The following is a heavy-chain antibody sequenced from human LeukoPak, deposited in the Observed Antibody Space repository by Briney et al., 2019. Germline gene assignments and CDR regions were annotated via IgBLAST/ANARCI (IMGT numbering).Heavy chain of an antibody. Sequence: GGSLRLSCAASGFIFNGYGMSWVRQAPGEGLEWVASITGSTRSTYYADSVKGRFTISRDNSKNTLYLQMNSLRAEDTAVYYCAREWPREYSSSIASLLWFGESTRPSAFDIWGQGTMVTVSS. D-gene: IGHD3-10*01. CDR3: AREWPREYSSSIASLLWFGESTRPSAFDI. CDR2: ITGSTRST. J-gene: IGHJ3*02. V-gene: IGHV3-23*01. CDR1: GFIFNGYG.